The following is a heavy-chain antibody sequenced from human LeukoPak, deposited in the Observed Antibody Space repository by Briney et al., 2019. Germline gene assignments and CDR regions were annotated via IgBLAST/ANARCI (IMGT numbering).Heavy chain of an antibody. CDR2: INHSGST. CDR1: GFTFSSFE. V-gene: IGHV4-34*01. Sequence: GSLRLSCAASGFTFSSFEMNWVRQAPGKGLEWIGEINHSGSTNYNPSPKSRVTISVDTSKNQFSLKLSSVTAADTAVYYCARAYTGYYYYYGMDVWGQGTTVTVSS. CDR3: ARAYTGYYYYYGMDV. J-gene: IGHJ6*02. D-gene: IGHD2-2*02.